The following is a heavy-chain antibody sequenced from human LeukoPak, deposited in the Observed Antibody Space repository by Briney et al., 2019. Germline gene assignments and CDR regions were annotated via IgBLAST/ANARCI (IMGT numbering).Heavy chain of an antibody. CDR1: GFTSSSYW. Sequence: PGGSLRLSCAASGFTSSSYWMHWVRQAPGKGLVWVSRINSDGSSTSYADSVKGRFTISRDNAKNTLYLQMNSLRAEDTAVFYCARDPKNNYFDYWGQGTLVTVSS. J-gene: IGHJ4*02. CDR3: ARDPKNNYFDY. CDR2: INSDGSST. V-gene: IGHV3-74*01.